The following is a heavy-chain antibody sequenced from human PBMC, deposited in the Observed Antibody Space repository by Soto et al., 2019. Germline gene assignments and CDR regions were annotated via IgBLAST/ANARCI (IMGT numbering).Heavy chain of an antibody. CDR3: AKDKGDQLLYLYYYMDV. Sequence: QVQLVESGGGVVQPGRSLRLSCAASGFTFSSYGMHWVRQAPGKGLEWVAVISYDGSNKYYADSVKGRFTISRDNSKNTLYLQMNSLRAEDTAVYYCAKDKGDQLLYLYYYMDVWGKGTTVTVSS. D-gene: IGHD2-2*02. J-gene: IGHJ6*03. V-gene: IGHV3-30*18. CDR2: ISYDGSNK. CDR1: GFTFSSYG.